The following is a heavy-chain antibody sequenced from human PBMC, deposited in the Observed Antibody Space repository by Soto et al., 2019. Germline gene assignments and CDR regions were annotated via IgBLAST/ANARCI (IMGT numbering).Heavy chain of an antibody. CDR3: ARGGSYYYYYYGMDV. V-gene: IGHV3-33*01. D-gene: IGHD3-16*01. CDR2: IWYDGSNK. J-gene: IGHJ6*02. CDR1: GFTFSSYG. Sequence: VGSLRLSCAASGFTFSSYGMHWVRQAPGKGLEWVAVIWYDGSNKYYADSVKGRFTISRDNSKNTLYLQMNSLRAEDTAVYYCARGGSYYYYYYGMDVWGQGTTVTVS.